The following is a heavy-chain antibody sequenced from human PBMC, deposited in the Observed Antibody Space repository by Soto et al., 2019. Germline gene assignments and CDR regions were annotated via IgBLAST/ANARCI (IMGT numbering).Heavy chain of an antibody. D-gene: IGHD3-22*01. V-gene: IGHV2-5*02. Sequence: QITLRESGPTLVKPTQTLTLTCTFSGFSLSTSGVGVGWIRQPPGKALEWLALIYWDDDKRYSPSLKSRLTITKATSKNQVVLTMTNMDPVDTATYYCAHPYRDSSSYFYYFDYWGQGTLVTVSS. J-gene: IGHJ4*02. CDR1: GFSLSTSGVG. CDR3: AHPYRDSSSYFYYFDY. CDR2: IYWDDDK.